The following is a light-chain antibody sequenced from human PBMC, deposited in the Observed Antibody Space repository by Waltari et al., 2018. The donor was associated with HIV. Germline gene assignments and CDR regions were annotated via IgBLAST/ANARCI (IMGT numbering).Light chain of an antibody. CDR2: DVS. CDR3: CSYAGSSTV. Sequence: QSALTQPASVSGSPGQSLTISCTGTSSDVGGYNYVSWYQQHPGKAPKLMIYDVSKRPSGVSNRVSGSKSGNTASLTISGLQAEDEADYYCCSYAGSSTVFGGGTKLTVL. J-gene: IGLJ3*02. CDR1: SSDVGGYNY. V-gene: IGLV2-23*02.